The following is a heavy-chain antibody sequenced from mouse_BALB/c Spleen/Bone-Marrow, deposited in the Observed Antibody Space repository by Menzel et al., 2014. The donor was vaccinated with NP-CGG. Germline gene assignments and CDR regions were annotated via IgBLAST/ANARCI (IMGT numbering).Heavy chain of an antibody. V-gene: IGHV14-3*02. Sequence: VQLQESGAELVKPGASVKLSCTASGFNIKDTYMHWVKQRPEQGLEWIGRIDPANGNTKYDPKFQGKATITADTSSNTAYLQLSSLTSEDTAVYYCATGFAYWGQGTLVTVAA. CDR3: ATGFAY. CDR2: IDPANGNT. CDR1: GFNIKDTY. J-gene: IGHJ3*01.